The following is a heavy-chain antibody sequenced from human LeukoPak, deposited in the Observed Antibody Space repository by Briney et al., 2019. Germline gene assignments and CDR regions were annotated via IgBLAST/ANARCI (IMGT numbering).Heavy chain of an antibody. CDR3: AKTLPVFYGSGSYYKNPIDY. V-gene: IGHV3-30*02. CDR2: IRYDGSNK. D-gene: IGHD3-10*01. J-gene: IGHJ4*02. Sequence: PGGSLRLSCAASGFTFSSYGMHWVRQAPGKGLEWVAFIRYDGSNKYYADSVKGRFTISRDNSKNTLYLQMNSLRAEDTAVYYCAKTLPVFYGSGSYYKNPIDYWGQGTLVTVSS. CDR1: GFTFSSYG.